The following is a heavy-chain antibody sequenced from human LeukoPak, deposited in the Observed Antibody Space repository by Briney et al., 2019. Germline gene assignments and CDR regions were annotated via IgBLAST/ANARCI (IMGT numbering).Heavy chain of an antibody. J-gene: IGHJ3*01. Sequence: SLKVSCKASGGTFISYAISWVRQAPGQGLEWMGRIIPIFGTANYAQKFQGRVTITTDESTSTAYMELSSLRSEDTAVYYCARDNGAYYYDSSGYPGVWGQGTMVTVSS. CDR2: IIPIFGTA. D-gene: IGHD3-22*01. CDR1: GGTFISYA. V-gene: IGHV1-69*05. CDR3: ARDNGAYYYDSSGYPGV.